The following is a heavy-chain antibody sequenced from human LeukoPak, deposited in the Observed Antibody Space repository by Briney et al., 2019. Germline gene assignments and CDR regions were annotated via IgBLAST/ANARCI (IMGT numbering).Heavy chain of an antibody. CDR3: ASTSGYCSGGNCYSAFDY. J-gene: IGHJ4*02. CDR2: IYYSGNT. D-gene: IGHD2-15*01. Sequence: PSETLSLTCTVSGGSINSYYWNWIRQPPGKGLEWIGYIYYSGNTNYNPSLKSRLTISVDTSNNQFSLKLSSVTAADTAVYYCASTSGYCSGGNCYSAFDYWGQGTLVTVSS. CDR1: GGSINSYY. V-gene: IGHV4-59*01.